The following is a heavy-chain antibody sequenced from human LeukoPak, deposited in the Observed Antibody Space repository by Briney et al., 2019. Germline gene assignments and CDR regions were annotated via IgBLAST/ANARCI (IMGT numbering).Heavy chain of an antibody. V-gene: IGHV4-39*07. CDR2: IYYSGST. CDR1: GGSISSSSYY. D-gene: IGHD3-10*01. CDR3: ARGGHILWFGDT. J-gene: IGHJ5*02. Sequence: SETLSLTCTVSGGSISSSSYYWGWIRQPPGKGLEWIGSIYYSGSTYYNPSLKSRVTISVDTSKNQFSLKLSSVTAADTAVYYCARGGHILWFGDTWGQGTLVTVSS.